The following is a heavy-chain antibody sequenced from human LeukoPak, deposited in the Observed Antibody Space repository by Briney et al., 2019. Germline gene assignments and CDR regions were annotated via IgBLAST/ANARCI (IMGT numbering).Heavy chain of an antibody. D-gene: IGHD5-18*01. CDR2: IMGSGGGDNT. CDR1: GFIFSSHP. Sequence: PGGSLRLSCAASGFIFSSHPMSWVRQAPGKGLEWVSSIMGSGGGDNTYYADSVKGRFAISRDNSKNTLYLQMNSLRAEDTAVYYCAKALHAAMVTSYFDYWGQGTLVAVSS. CDR3: AKALHAAMVTSYFDY. V-gene: IGHV3-23*01. J-gene: IGHJ4*02.